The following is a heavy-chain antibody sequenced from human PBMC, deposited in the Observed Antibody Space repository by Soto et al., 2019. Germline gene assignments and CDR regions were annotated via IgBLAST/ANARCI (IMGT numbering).Heavy chain of an antibody. CDR3: SRVGCSNSKCYTRGMDV. CDR1: GGSISGYY. V-gene: IGHV4-4*07. J-gene: IGHJ6*02. D-gene: IGHD2-2*01. CDR2: IYSDGTT. Sequence: PSETLSLTCTVSGGSISGYYWSWVRQPAGKGLEWVGRIYSDGTTNYSPFLKSRVTMSLDTSKDQFSLHLNSVTAADTAVYYCSRVGCSNSKCYTRGMDVWGQGTTVTVSS.